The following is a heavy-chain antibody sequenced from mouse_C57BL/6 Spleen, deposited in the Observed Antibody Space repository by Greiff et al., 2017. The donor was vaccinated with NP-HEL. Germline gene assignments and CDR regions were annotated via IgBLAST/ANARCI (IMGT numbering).Heavy chain of an antibody. D-gene: IGHD2-4*01. J-gene: IGHJ4*01. V-gene: IGHV5-17*01. CDR3: ARCDYDYDGAL. CDR2: ISSGSSTI. Sequence: EVQLVESGGGLVKPGGSLKLSCAASGFTFSDYGMHWVRQAPEKGLEWVAYISSGSSTIYYADTVKGRFTISRDNAKNTLFLQMTSLRSEDTAMYYCARCDYDYDGALWGQGTSVTVSS. CDR1: GFTFSDYG.